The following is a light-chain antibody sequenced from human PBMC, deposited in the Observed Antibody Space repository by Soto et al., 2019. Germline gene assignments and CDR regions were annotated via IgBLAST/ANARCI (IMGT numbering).Light chain of an antibody. CDR2: DAS. Sequence: IVLTQSPAILSLSPGERATLSCRASQSVNTFLAWYQQKPGQAPRLLIYDASNMATGIPPRFIGSGSGTDFTLTISSLEPEDFVFYYCQQRSNWGITFGQGTRLEIK. CDR1: QSVNTF. CDR3: QQRSNWGIT. J-gene: IGKJ5*01. V-gene: IGKV3-11*01.